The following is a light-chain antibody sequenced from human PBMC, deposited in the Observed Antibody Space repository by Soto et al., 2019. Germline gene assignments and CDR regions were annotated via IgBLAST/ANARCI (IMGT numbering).Light chain of an antibody. CDR1: QSISSY. V-gene: IGKV1-39*01. CDR2: AAS. CDR3: QQSYSFPYT. Sequence: DIQMTQSPSSLSASVGDRVTITCRASQSISSYLNWYQQKPGKAPKLLIYAASSLQSGVPSRFSGSGSGTDFTLTISSLQPEDFATYYCQQSYSFPYTFGHGTKLEIK. J-gene: IGKJ2*01.